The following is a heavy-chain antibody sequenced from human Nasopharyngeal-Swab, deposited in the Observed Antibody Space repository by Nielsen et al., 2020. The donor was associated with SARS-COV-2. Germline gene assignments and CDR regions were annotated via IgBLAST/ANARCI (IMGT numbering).Heavy chain of an antibody. CDR3: ARQQQLIDAFDI. V-gene: IGHV5-51*01. D-gene: IGHD6-13*01. CDR2: IYPGDFDT. CDR1: GYSFISYW. Sequence: GGSLRPSCKGPGYSFISYWIGWLRQLPGKGVEWLGIIYPGDFDTRYSPSFQAQVTTPADKSISPAYLQCSSLKASDTAMYYCARQQQLIDAFDIWGQGTMVTVSS. J-gene: IGHJ3*02.